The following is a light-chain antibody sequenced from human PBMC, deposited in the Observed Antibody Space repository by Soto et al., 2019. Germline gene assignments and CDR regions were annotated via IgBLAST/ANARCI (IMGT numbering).Light chain of an antibody. CDR1: QSVSSN. CDR3: QQYNDWPPKQYT. CDR2: GAS. Sequence: EIVMTLSPATLSVSPGERATLSCRASQSVSSNLAWHQQKPGQAPRLLIYGASTMATGIPARFSGSGSGTEFTLTISSLQSEDFAVYYCQQYNDWPPKQYTFGQGTKLEIK. J-gene: IGKJ2*01. V-gene: IGKV3-15*01.